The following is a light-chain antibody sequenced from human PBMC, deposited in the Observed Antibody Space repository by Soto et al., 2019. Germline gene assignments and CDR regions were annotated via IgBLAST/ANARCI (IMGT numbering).Light chain of an antibody. Sequence: QSVLTQPPSVSGAPGQRVTISCTGSSSNIGAGYDVCWYQQLPGTAPKLLIYGNTNRSSGVPDRFSGSKSGTSASLAITGLQAEDEADYYCQSYDNSLSGSYVFGTGTKVTVL. V-gene: IGLV1-40*01. CDR2: GNT. J-gene: IGLJ1*01. CDR3: QSYDNSLSGSYV. CDR1: SSNIGAGYD.